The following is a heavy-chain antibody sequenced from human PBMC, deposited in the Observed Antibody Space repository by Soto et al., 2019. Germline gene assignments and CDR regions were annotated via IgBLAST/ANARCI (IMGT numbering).Heavy chain of an antibody. CDR1: GYTFTGYY. CDR3: ARDEGIAAAGTEYYFDY. CDR2: INPNSGGT. D-gene: IGHD6-13*01. V-gene: IGHV1-2*02. Sequence: ASVKFSCKASGYTFTGYYMHWVRQAPGQGLEWMGWINPNSGGTNYAQKFQGRVTMTRDTSISTAYMELSRLRSDDTAVYYCARDEGIAAAGTEYYFDYWGQGTLVTVSS. J-gene: IGHJ4*02.